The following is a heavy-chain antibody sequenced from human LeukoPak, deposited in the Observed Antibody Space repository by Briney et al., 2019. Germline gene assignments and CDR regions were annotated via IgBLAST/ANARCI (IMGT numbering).Heavy chain of an antibody. J-gene: IGHJ4*02. Sequence: GGSLRLSCAASGFTFSNYAMHWVRQAPDKGLEWMAIVSYDGNAKYYVDSVKGRFTISRDNSKNTLYLQMNSLRAEDTAVYYCARDLGGFDYWGQGTLVTVSS. CDR1: GFTFSNYA. V-gene: IGHV3-30*04. CDR2: VSYDGNAK. CDR3: ARDLGGFDY.